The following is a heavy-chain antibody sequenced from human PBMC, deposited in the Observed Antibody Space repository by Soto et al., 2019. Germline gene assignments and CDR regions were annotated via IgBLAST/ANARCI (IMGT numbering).Heavy chain of an antibody. CDR2: INPNSGGT. D-gene: IGHD3-22*01. CDR1: GYTFTGYY. J-gene: IGHJ4*02. V-gene: IGHV1-2*02. Sequence: ASVKVSCKASGYTFTGYYMHWVRQAPGQGLEWMGWINPNSGGTNYAQKFQGRVTMTRDTSISTAYMELSRLRSDDTAVYYCAAADYYDSSGYFDYWGQGTLVTVS. CDR3: AAADYYDSSGYFDY.